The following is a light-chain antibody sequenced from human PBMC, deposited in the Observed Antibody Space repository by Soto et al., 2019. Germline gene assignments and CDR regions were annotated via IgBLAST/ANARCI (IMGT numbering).Light chain of an antibody. CDR2: GNR. Sequence: QSVLTQPPSVSGAPGQRVTLSCTGNTSNVGAGYDVHWYQQHPGAAPKLVIFGNRNRPSGVPERFSGSKSGTSASLAITGLQAEDEADYYCQAYDYTLTASVFGGGTKLTVL. V-gene: IGLV1-40*01. CDR1: TSNVGAGYD. CDR3: QAYDYTLTASV. J-gene: IGLJ3*02.